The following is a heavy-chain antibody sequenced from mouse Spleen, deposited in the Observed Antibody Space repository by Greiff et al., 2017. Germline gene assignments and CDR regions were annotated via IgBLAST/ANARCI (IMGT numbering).Heavy chain of an antibody. Sequence: VQLQQSGPDMVKPGASGKISCKASGYSFTDHNMNWVKRGNGKSLQWIGAFTHGIISPNPNYVPTSYSQKFKGKAKLTVDQSSSTAFMQLNSLTSEDSAVYYCARGINLDSSDQRTTLTFSS. CDR1: GYSFTDHN. V-gene: IGHV1-39*01. J-gene: IGHJ2*01. CDR2: FTHGIISPNPNYVPT. CDR3: ARGINLDS.